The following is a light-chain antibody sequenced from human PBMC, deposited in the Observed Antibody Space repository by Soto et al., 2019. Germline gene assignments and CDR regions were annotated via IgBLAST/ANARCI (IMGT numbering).Light chain of an antibody. CDR2: NNN. CDR1: SSNIGSNA. Sequence: QSVVTQPPSASGTPGQRVTISCSGRSSNIGSNAVNWYQQFPGMAPKGLIYNNNERPSGVPDRFSGSKSGTSASLAISGLQSEDEADYYCATWDDGLNGWVFGGGTKLTVL. CDR3: ATWDDGLNGWV. J-gene: IGLJ3*02. V-gene: IGLV1-44*01.